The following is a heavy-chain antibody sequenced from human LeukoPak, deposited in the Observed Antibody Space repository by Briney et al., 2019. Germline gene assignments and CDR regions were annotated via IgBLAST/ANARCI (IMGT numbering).Heavy chain of an antibody. CDR2: INHSGST. J-gene: IGHJ3*02. CDR1: GGSFSGYY. Sequence: PSETLSLTCAVYGGSFSGYYWSWIRQPPGKGLEWIGEINHSGSTNYNPSLKSRVTISVDTSKNQFSLKLSSVTAADTAVYYCIAAALTSGAFDIWGQGTMVTVSS. V-gene: IGHV4-34*03. CDR3: IAAALTSGAFDI. D-gene: IGHD6-13*01.